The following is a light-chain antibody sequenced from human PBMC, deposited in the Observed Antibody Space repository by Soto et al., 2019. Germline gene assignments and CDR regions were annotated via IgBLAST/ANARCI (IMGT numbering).Light chain of an antibody. CDR1: QGISSH. V-gene: IGKV1-9*01. Sequence: IQLTQSPSPLSASVGDRVTITCRASQGISSHLAWYQQRPGKAPVLLIYGASNLQSGVPSRFSGSGSGTAFTLTISSLQPEDFATYYCQQFSGYPLTFGQGTRLEIK. CDR3: QQFSGYPLT. J-gene: IGKJ5*01. CDR2: GAS.